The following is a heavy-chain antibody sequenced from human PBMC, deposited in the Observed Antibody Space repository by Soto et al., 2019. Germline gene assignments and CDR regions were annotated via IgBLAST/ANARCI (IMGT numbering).Heavy chain of an antibody. Sequence: QVQLQESGPGLVKPSQTLSLTCTVSGGSINSGGYYWSWIRQHPGKGLEWIGYIFYNGNTYYNPSLQSRLIISRDTPKNQCSLKLISVTAADTAVYYCARRIPTAGLFAYWGQGTLVTVSS. V-gene: IGHV4-31*03. CDR1: GGSINSGGYY. J-gene: IGHJ4*02. CDR3: ARRIPTAGLFAY. CDR2: IFYNGNT. D-gene: IGHD6-13*01.